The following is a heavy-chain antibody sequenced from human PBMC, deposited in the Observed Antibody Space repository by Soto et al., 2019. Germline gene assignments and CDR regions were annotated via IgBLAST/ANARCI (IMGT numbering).Heavy chain of an antibody. Sequence: PGGSLRLSCAASEFTFSIFEMNLARQGPGSGLEWLSYIGPSGTGISYADSVKGRFTISRDNAQKSLYLQMNNLRAEDTAVYYCWGYYYDRSGYYSEFTWSQRTPVTSPQ. V-gene: IGHV3-48*03. CDR2: IGPSGTGI. CDR1: EFTFSIFE. D-gene: IGHD3-22*01. CDR3: WGYYYDRSGYYSEFT. J-gene: IGHJ5*02.